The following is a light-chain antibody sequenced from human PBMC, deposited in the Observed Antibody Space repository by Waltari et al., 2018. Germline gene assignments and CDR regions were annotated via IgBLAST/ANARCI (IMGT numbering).Light chain of an antibody. CDR1: SSDVGSYNL. CDR2: DGS. V-gene: IGLV2-23*01. CDR3: CSYAGRV. Sequence: QSALTQPASASGSPGQSITISCTGTSSDVGSYNLVSWYQQHPGKAPKLMIYDGSQRPSGVANRFSGSKSRNTASLTISGLQAEDEADYYCCSYAGRVFGGGTKLTVL. J-gene: IGLJ2*01.